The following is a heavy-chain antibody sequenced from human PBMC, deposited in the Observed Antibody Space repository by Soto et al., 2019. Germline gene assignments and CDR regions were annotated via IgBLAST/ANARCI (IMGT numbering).Heavy chain of an antibody. Sequence: GGSLRLSCAASGFTFSSYAMSWVRQAPGKGLEWVSAISGSGGSTYYADSVKGRFTISIDTSKNQISLKLSSVTAADTAVYYCATHCRSTSCYFTFDPWGPGTLVTVSS. CDR2: ISGSGGST. CDR1: GFTFSSYA. D-gene: IGHD2-2*01. CDR3: ATHCRSTSCYFTFDP. J-gene: IGHJ5*02. V-gene: IGHV3-23*01.